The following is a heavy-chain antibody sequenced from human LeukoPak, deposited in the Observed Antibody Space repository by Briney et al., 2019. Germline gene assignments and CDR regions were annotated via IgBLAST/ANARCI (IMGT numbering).Heavy chain of an antibody. CDR2: INPNSGGT. CDR1: GYTFTGYY. J-gene: IGHJ6*02. CDR3: ARERPKQKYYYYYGMDV. D-gene: IGHD6-6*01. Sequence: ASVEVSCKASGYTFTGYYMHWVRQAPGQGLEWMGWINPNSGGTNYAQKFQGRVTMTRDTSISTAYMELSRLRSDDTAVYYCARERPKQKYYYYYGMDVWGQGTTVTVSS. V-gene: IGHV1-2*02.